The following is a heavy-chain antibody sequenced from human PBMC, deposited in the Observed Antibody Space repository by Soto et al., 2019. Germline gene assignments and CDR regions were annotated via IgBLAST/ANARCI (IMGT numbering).Heavy chain of an antibody. CDR1: GGTFSSYA. CDR3: ARALPHYYDSSGYLDY. D-gene: IGHD3-22*01. Sequence: ASVKVSCKASGGTFSSYAISWVRQAPGQGLEWMGGIIPIFGTANYAQKFQGRVTITADESTSTAYMELSSLRSEDTAVYYCARALPHYYDSSGYLDYWGQGTLVTVSS. CDR2: IIPIFGTA. J-gene: IGHJ4*02. V-gene: IGHV1-69*13.